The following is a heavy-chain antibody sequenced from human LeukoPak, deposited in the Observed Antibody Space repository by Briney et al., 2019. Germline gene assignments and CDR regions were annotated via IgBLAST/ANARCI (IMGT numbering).Heavy chain of an antibody. D-gene: IGHD3-22*01. CDR3: ARYYDSSGYLIDDAFDF. CDR1: GYTFTGYY. V-gene: IGHV1-2*06. CDR2: INPNSGGT. Sequence: ASVKVSCKASGYTFTGYYMHWVRQAPGQGLEWMGRINPNSGGTNYAQKFQGRVTMTRDTSISTAYMELSRLRSDDTAVYYCARYYDSSGYLIDDAFDFWGQGTMVTVSS. J-gene: IGHJ3*01.